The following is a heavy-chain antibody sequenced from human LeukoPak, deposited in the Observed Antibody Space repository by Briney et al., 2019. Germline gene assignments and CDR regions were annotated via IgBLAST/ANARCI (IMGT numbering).Heavy chain of an antibody. CDR1: GFTFSSYS. Sequence: GGSLRLSCAASGFTFSSYSMNWVRQAPGKGLEWVSSISSSSSYIYYADSVKGRFTISRDNAKNSLYLQMNSLRAEDTAVYYCARDSGSAAFDIWGQGTMVTISS. V-gene: IGHV3-21*01. CDR3: ARDSGSAAFDI. J-gene: IGHJ3*02. CDR2: ISSSSSYI. D-gene: IGHD3-10*01.